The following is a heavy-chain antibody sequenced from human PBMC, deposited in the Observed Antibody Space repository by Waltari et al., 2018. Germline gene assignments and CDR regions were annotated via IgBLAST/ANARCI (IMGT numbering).Heavy chain of an antibody. CDR2: IYTSGST. CDR3: ARESHYYDSSGYLTPFDY. J-gene: IGHJ4*02. CDR1: GGSISSGSYY. D-gene: IGHD3-22*01. V-gene: IGHV4-61*02. Sequence: QVQLQESGPGLVKPSQTLSLTCTVSGGSISSGSYYWNWIRQPAGKGLEWIGRIYTSGSTNYNPSLKSRVTISVDTSKNQFSLKLSSVTAADTAVYYCARESHYYDSSGYLTPFDYWGQGTLVTVSS.